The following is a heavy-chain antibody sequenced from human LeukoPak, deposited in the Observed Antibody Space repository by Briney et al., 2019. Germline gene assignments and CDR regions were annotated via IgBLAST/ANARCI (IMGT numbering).Heavy chain of an antibody. V-gene: IGHV4-34*01. Sequence: SETLSLTYAVYGGSFSGYYWSWIRQPPGKGLEWIGEINHSGSTNYNPSLKSRVTISVDTSKNQFSLKLSSVTAADTAVYYCARARRYSYGYRPFDYWGQGTLVTV. D-gene: IGHD5-18*01. CDR2: INHSGST. CDR3: ARARRYSYGYRPFDY. CDR1: GGSFSGYY. J-gene: IGHJ4*02.